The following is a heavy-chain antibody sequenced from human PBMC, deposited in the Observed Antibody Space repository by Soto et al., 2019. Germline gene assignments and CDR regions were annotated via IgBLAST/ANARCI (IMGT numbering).Heavy chain of an antibody. CDR3: ARLVIAARDYYYYYGMDV. D-gene: IGHD6-6*01. CDR1: GGTFSSYA. CDR2: IIPIFGTA. J-gene: IGHJ6*02. V-gene: IGHV1-69*06. Sequence: SVKVSCKASGGTFSSYAISWVRQAPGQGLEWMGGIIPIFGTASYAQKFQGRVTITADKSTSTAYMELSSLRSEDTAVYYCARLVIAARDYYYYYGMDVWGQGTTVTV.